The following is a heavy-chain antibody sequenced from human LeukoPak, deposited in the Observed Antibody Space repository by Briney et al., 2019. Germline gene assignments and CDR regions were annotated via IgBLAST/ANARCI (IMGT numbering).Heavy chain of an antibody. CDR2: IYPGDYDV. CDR3: ARGGYTSGWYYFDY. D-gene: IGHD6-19*01. CDR1: GYTFTSNW. J-gene: IGHJ4*02. Sequence: GESLKISCKTSGYTFTSNWIGWVRQMPGKGLEGVGVIYPGDYDVRYSPSFRGQVTISADKSISTAYLQWTRLETSDTAIFYCARGGYTSGWYYFDYWAQGTLVTVSS. V-gene: IGHV5-51*01.